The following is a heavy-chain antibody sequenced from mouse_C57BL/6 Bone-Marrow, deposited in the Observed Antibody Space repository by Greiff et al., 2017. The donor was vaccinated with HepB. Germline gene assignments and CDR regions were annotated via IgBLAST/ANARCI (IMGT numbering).Heavy chain of an antibody. V-gene: IGHV1-69*01. CDR3: ARGPLAYYAMDY. CDR2: IDPSDSYT. Sequence: QVQLKQPGAELVMPGASVKLSCKASGYTFTSYWMHWVKQRPGQGLEWIGEIDPSDSYTNYNQKFKGKSTLTVDNSSSTAYMQLSSLTSEDSAVYYCARGPLAYYAMDYWGQGTSVTVSS. CDR1: GYTFTSYW. J-gene: IGHJ4*01.